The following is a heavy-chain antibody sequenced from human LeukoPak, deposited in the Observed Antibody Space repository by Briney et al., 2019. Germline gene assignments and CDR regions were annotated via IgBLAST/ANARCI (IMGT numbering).Heavy chain of an antibody. V-gene: IGHV4-59*12. CDR2: IYYSGST. D-gene: IGHD1-20*01. CDR3: ARYNWNDGFDP. Sequence: SETLSLTCTVSGGSISSYYWSWIRQPPGKGLEWIGYIYYSGSTNYNPSLKSRVTISVDTSKNQFSLKLSSVTAADTAVYYCARYNWNDGFDPWGQGTLVTVSS. J-gene: IGHJ5*02. CDR1: GGSISSYY.